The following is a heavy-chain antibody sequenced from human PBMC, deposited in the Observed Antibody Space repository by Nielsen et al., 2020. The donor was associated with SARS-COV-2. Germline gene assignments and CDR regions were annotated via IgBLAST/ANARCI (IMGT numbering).Heavy chain of an antibody. D-gene: IGHD4-17*01. V-gene: IGHV3-7*05. Sequence: GESLKISCAASGFTFSSYSMNWVRQAPGKGLEWVANIKQDGSEKYYVDSVKGRFTISRDNAKNSLYLQMNSLRAEDTAVYYCARDQGGYGDYVPFDYWGQGTLVTVSS. J-gene: IGHJ4*02. CDR1: GFTFSSYS. CDR3: ARDQGGYGDYVPFDY. CDR2: IKQDGSEK.